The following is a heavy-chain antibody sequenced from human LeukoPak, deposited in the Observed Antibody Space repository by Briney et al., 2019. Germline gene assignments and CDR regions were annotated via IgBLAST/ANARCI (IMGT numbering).Heavy chain of an antibody. CDR3: ARDLIGAVRGQIPSFVTIPLSDV. D-gene: IGHD1-26*01. J-gene: IGHJ6*02. CDR1: GFTFSSYS. V-gene: IGHV3-21*01. CDR2: ISSSSSYI. Sequence: PGGSLRLSCAASGFTFSSYSMNWVRQAPGKGLEWVSSISSSSSYIYYADSVKGRFTISRDNAKNSLYLQMNSLRAEDTAVYYCARDLIGAVRGQIPSFVTIPLSDVWGQGTTVTVSS.